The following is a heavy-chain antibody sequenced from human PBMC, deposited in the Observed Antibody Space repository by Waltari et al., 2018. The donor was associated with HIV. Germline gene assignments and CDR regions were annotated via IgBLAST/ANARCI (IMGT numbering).Heavy chain of an antibody. CDR2: ISSSSSTI. Sequence: FTFSSYSMNWVRQAPGKGLEWVSYISSSSSTIYYADSVKGRFTISRDNAKNSLYLQMNSLRAEDTAVYYCARSITKYYFDYWGQGTLVTVSS. V-gene: IGHV3-48*04. D-gene: IGHD3-10*01. CDR3: ARSITKYYFDY. CDR1: FTFSSYS. J-gene: IGHJ4*02.